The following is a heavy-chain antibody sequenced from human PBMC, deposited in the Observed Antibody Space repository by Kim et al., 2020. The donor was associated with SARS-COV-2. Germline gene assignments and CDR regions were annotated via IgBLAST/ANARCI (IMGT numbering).Heavy chain of an antibody. J-gene: IGHJ5*02. CDR1: GGSISSSSYY. CDR3: ARHEKLFDP. V-gene: IGHV4-39*01. CDR2: IYYSGST. Sequence: SETLSLTCTVSGGSISSSSYYWGWIRQPPGKGLEWIGSIYYSGSTYYNPSLKSRVTISVDTTKNQFSLKLSSVTAADTAVYYCARHEKLFDPWGQGTLVTVSS.